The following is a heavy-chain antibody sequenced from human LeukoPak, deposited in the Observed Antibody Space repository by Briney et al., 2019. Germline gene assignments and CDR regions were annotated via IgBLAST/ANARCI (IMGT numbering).Heavy chain of an antibody. CDR2: INPNSGGT. CDR1: GYTFTGYY. D-gene: IGHD3-22*01. J-gene: IGHJ3*02. CDR3: ARERHRYDSSGYDAFDI. Sequence: ASVKVSCKASGYTFTGYYMHWVRQAPGQGLEWMGRINPNSGGTNYAQKFQGRVTMTRDTSISTAYMELSRLRSDDTAVYYCARERHRYDSSGYDAFDIWGQGTIVTVSS. V-gene: IGHV1-2*06.